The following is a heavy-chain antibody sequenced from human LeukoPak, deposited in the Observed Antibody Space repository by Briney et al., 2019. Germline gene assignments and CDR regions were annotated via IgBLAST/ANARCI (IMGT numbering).Heavy chain of an antibody. D-gene: IGHD6-6*01. Sequence: PSETLSLTCTVSGGSISSGSYYWSWIRQPPGKGLEWIGYIYHSGSTYYNPSLKSRVTISVDRSKNQFSLKLSSVTAADTAVYCCARGLRGYSSSSYTIWYFDLWGRGTLVTVSS. CDR2: IYHSGST. J-gene: IGHJ2*01. V-gene: IGHV4-30-2*01. CDR3: ARGLRGYSSSSYTIWYFDL. CDR1: GGSISSGSYY.